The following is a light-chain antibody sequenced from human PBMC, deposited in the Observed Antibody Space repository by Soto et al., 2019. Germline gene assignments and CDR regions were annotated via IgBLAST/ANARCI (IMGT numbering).Light chain of an antibody. CDR2: GNN. CDR3: AAWDDSLNGPI. CDR1: SSNIGTYT. J-gene: IGLJ2*01. V-gene: IGLV1-44*01. Sequence: QSVLTQPPSASGTPGQRVTISCSGGSSNIGTYTVSWYQQFPETAPKLLTYGNNQRPSGVPDRFSGSKSGTSASLSISGRQSDDDADYYCAAWDDSLNGPIFGGGTKVTVL.